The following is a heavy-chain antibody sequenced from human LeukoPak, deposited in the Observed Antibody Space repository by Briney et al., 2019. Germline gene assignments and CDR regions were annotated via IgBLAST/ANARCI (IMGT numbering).Heavy chain of an antibody. J-gene: IGHJ1*01. D-gene: IGHD3-10*01. Sequence: ASVRVSCKASGYTFTGYYMHWVRQAPGRGLEWMGWINPNSGGTNYAQKFQGRVTMTRDTSISTAYMELSRLRSDDTAVYYCARDDYYGSGRHWGQGTLVTVSS. CDR1: GYTFTGYY. CDR3: ARDDYYGSGRH. CDR2: INPNSGGT. V-gene: IGHV1-2*02.